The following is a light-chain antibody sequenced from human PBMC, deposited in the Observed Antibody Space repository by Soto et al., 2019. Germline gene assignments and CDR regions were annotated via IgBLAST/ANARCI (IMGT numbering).Light chain of an antibody. Sequence: IQLTQSPASLSASVGDRVTITCRASQDIGSYLAWYQQKPGRAPKLLIYAASKLQSGVPSRFSGSGSGTDFTLTISSLQPEDFASYYCQQLNSYPRTFGQWTKVEIK. V-gene: IGKV1-9*01. CDR2: AAS. J-gene: IGKJ1*01. CDR3: QQLNSYPRT. CDR1: QDIGSY.